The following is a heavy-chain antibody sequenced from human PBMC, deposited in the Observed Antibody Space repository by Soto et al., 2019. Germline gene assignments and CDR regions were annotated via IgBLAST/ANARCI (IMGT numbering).Heavy chain of an antibody. D-gene: IGHD6-6*01. CDR1: GYTFTGYY. J-gene: IGHJ3*02. V-gene: IGHV1-2*02. CDR3: ARGDISSSNHDAFDI. CDR2: INPNSGGT. Sequence: ASVKVSCKASGYTFTGYYMHWVRQAPGQGLEWMGWINPNSGGTNYAQKFQGRVTMTRDTSISTAYMELSRLRSDDTAVYYCARGDISSSNHDAFDIWGQGTMVTVSS.